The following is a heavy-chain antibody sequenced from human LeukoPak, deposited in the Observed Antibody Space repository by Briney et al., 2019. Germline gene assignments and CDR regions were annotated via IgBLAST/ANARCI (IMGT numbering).Heavy chain of an antibody. Sequence: GGSLRLSCAASGFTFSSYGMSWVRQAPGKGLEWVSAITGNGANTFYADSVKGRFTISRDNSKNTMYLQMNSLRAEDTAVYYCARVSGGSGWYDVLFDYWGQGTLVTVSS. J-gene: IGHJ4*02. CDR2: ITGNGANT. V-gene: IGHV3-23*01. D-gene: IGHD6-19*01. CDR3: ARVSGGSGWYDVLFDY. CDR1: GFTFSSYG.